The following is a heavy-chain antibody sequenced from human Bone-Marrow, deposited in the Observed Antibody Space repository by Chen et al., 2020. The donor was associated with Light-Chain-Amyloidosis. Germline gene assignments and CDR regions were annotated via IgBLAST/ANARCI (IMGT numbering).Heavy chain of an antibody. D-gene: IGHD1-1*01. CDR1: GLPFSGDG. CDR3: ARENTEGTTTSFDY. CDR2: ILADGRTT. V-gene: IGHV3-33*01. J-gene: IGHJ4*02. Sequence: QVHLVESGGGVVQPGRSLRLSCLVSGLPFSGDGMHWVRQAPGKGLEWVASILADGRTTYDADSVRGRLTISRDNSKNTLFLQMSSLRPDDTGVYFCARENTEGTTTSFDYWGQGTLVTVSS.